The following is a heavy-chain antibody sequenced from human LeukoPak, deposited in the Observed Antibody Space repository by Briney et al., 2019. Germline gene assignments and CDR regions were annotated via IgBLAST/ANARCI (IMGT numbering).Heavy chain of an antibody. J-gene: IGHJ4*02. CDR1: GGSISSGSYY. Sequence: SETLSLTCTVSGGSISSGSYYWSWIRQPAGKGLEWIGRIYTSGSTNYNPSLKSRVTISVDTSKIQFSLKLSSVTAADTAVYYCARAQSTFDYWGQGTLVTVSS. V-gene: IGHV4-61*02. CDR2: IYTSGST. CDR3: ARAQSTFDY.